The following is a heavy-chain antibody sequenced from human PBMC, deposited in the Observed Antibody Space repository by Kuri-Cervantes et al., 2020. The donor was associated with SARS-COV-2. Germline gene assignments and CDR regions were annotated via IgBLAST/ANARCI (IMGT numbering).Heavy chain of an antibody. CDR2: INPNSGGT. J-gene: IGHJ3*02. D-gene: IGHD6-13*01. CDR3: ARDADSSSWYPGAFDI. Sequence: ALVKVSCKASGYTFTGHYMHWVRQAPGQGLEWMGRINPNSGGTNYAQKFQGRVTMTRDTSISTAYMELSRLRSDDTAVYYCARDADSSSWYPGAFDIWGQGTMVTVSS. CDR1: GYTFTGHY. V-gene: IGHV1-2*06.